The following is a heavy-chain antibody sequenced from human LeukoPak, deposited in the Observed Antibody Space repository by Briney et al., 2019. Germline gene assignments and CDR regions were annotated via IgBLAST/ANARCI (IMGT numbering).Heavy chain of an antibody. J-gene: IGHJ6*02. CDR3: ARDGPIYDFWSGYRTYGMDV. D-gene: IGHD3-3*01. CDR1: GYTFTSYY. CDR2: INPNSGGT. Sequence: ASVKVSCKASGYTFTSYYMHWVRQAPGQGLEWMGWINPNSGGTNYAQKFQGWVTMTRDTSISTAYMELSRLRSDDTAVYYCARDGPIYDFWSGYRTYGMDVWGQGTTVTVSS. V-gene: IGHV1-2*04.